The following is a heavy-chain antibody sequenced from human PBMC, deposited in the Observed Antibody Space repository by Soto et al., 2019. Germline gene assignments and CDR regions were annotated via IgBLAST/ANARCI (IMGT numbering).Heavy chain of an antibody. D-gene: IGHD3-3*01. CDR1: GYTFTSYD. Sequence: GASVKVSCKASGYTFTSYDINWVRQATGQGLEWMGWMNPNSGNTGYAQKFQGRVTMTRNTSISTAYMELSSLRSEDTAVYYCARGSYSKSIITIFGVVIKKAYYFDYWGQGTLVTVSS. CDR3: ARGSYSKSIITIFGVVIKKAYYFDY. CDR2: MNPNSGNT. V-gene: IGHV1-8*01. J-gene: IGHJ4*02.